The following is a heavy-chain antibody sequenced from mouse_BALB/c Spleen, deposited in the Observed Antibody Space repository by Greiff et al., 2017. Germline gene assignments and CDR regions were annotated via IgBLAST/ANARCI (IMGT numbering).Heavy chain of an antibody. Sequence: VQLQQSGAELARPGASVKLSCKASGYTFTSYWMQWVKQRPGQGLEWIGAIYPGDGDTRYTQKFKGKATLTADKSSSTAYMQLSSLASEDSAVYYCARGSLLRPPYAMDYWGQGTSVTVSS. CDR2: IYPGDGDT. CDR3: ARGSLLRPPYAMDY. V-gene: IGHV1-87*01. J-gene: IGHJ4*01. D-gene: IGHD1-2*01. CDR1: GYTFTSYW.